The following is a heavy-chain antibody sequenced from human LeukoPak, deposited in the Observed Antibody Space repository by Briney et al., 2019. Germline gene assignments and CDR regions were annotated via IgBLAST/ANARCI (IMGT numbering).Heavy chain of an antibody. Sequence: GGSLRLSCAASGFTFSSYAMSWVRQAPGKGLEWVSAISGSGGSTYYADSVKGRFTISRDNSKNTLYLQMNSLRAEDTAVYYCAKVSGYSYGFGGYYFDYWGQGTLVTVSS. J-gene: IGHJ4*02. CDR3: AKVSGYSYGFGGYYFDY. D-gene: IGHD5-18*01. CDR1: GFTFSSYA. CDR2: ISGSGGST. V-gene: IGHV3-23*01.